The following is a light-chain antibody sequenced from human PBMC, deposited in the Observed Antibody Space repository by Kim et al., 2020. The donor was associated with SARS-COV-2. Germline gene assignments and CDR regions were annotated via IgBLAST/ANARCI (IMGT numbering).Light chain of an antibody. CDR1: KLGDKY. V-gene: IGLV3-1*01. CDR3: QAWDSSTRV. J-gene: IGLJ1*01. Sequence: ESAGQTASISCSGDKLGDKYANWYQQRRAQSPVLVIYQNTNRPAGIPERFSGSNSGNTATLTIGETQAMDEADYYCQAWDSSTRVFGTGTKVTVL. CDR2: QNT.